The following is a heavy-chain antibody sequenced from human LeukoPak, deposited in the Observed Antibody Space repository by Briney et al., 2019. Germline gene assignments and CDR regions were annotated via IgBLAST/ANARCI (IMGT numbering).Heavy chain of an antibody. CDR1: GFTFSSYW. J-gene: IGHJ6*03. D-gene: IGHD1-26*01. V-gene: IGHV3-7*03. CDR3: AKNRGAGSHYYYHMNV. CDR2: IGEDGSEK. Sequence: GGSLRLSCAASGFTFSSYWMTWVRQAPGKGLEWVANIGEDGSEKYYVDSVKGRFTISRDNAKNSLYLQVNSLRAEDTAVYYCAKNRGAGSHYYYHMNVWGKGTTVTVSS.